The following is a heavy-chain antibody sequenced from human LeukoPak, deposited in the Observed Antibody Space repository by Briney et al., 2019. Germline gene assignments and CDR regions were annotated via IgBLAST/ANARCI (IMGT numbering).Heavy chain of an antibody. V-gene: IGHV1-2*02. J-gene: IGHJ2*01. CDR3: ARDPPLGAHLSGDFDL. CDR2: INPNSGGT. Sequence: GASVKVSCKASGYTFTGYYMHWVRQAPGQGLEWMGWINPNSGGTNYAQKFQGRVTMTRDTSISTAYMELSRLRSDDTAVYYCARDPPLGAHLSGDFDLWGRGTLVTVSS. CDR1: GYTFTGYY. D-gene: IGHD3-16*01.